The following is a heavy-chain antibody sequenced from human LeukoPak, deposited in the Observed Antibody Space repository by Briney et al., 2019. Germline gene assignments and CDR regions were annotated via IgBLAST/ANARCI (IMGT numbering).Heavy chain of an antibody. V-gene: IGHV1-69*06. CDR2: IIPIFGTA. CDR1: GYTFTSYD. J-gene: IGHJ6*03. CDR3: ASSGWNLAHYYYYYMDV. Sequence: ASVKVSCKASGYTFTSYDINWVRQATGQGLEWMGWIIPIFGTANYAQKFQGRVTITADKSTSTAYMELSSLRSEDTAVYYCASSGWNLAHYYYYYMDVWGKGTTVTVSS. D-gene: IGHD6-19*01.